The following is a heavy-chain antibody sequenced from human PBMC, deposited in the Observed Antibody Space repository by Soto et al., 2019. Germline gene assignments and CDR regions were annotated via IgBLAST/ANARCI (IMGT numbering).Heavy chain of an antibody. Sequence: NPSETLSLTCTVSGGSISSSSYYWGWIRQPPGKGLEWIGSIYYSGSTYYNPSLKSRVTISVDTSKNQFSLKLSSVTAADTAVYYCARHLRAMVFGVVIPYYYYGMDVWGQGTTVTVSS. V-gene: IGHV4-39*01. J-gene: IGHJ6*02. CDR1: GGSISSSSYY. CDR3: ARHLRAMVFGVVIPYYYYGMDV. CDR2: IYYSGST. D-gene: IGHD3-3*01.